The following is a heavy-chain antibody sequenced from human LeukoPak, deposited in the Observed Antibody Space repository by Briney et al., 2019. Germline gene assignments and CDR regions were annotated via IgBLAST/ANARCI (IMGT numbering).Heavy chain of an antibody. Sequence: PGGSLRLSCAASGFTFSSYTTHWVRQAPGKGLEWVAVISYDGNNEHHADSVKGRFTISRDNSRNTLYLQMNSLRIEDTAVYYCARPYYDSSGYYLDYWGQGTLVTVSS. CDR3: ARPYYDSSGYYLDY. J-gene: IGHJ4*02. CDR1: GFTFSSYT. V-gene: IGHV3-30-3*01. CDR2: ISYDGNNE. D-gene: IGHD3-22*01.